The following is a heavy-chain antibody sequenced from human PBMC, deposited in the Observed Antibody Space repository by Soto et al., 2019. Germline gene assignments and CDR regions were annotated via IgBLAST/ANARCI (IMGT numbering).Heavy chain of an antibody. CDR2: IIPIFGTA. J-gene: IGHJ6*02. V-gene: IGHV1-69*13. Sequence: ASVKVSCKASGGTFSSYAISWVRQAPGQGLEWMGGIIPIFGTANYAQKFQGRVTITADESTSTAYMELSSLRSEDTAVYYCARARYDFWSGYDYYYYGMDVWGQGTTVTVSS. CDR3: ARARYDFWSGYDYYYYGMDV. CDR1: GGTFSSYA. D-gene: IGHD3-3*01.